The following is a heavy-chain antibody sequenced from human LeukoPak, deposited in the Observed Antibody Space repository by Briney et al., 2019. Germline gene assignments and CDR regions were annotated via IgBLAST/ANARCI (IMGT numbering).Heavy chain of an antibody. V-gene: IGHV1-18*01. J-gene: IGHJ6*03. Sequence: ASVKVSCKASGYTFPTYAISWVRQAPGQGLEWMGWISTYNGNTNYAQKLQGRVSMTTDTSTSTAYMELRSLRSDDTAVYYCATEARGYIDVWGKGTTVTISS. CDR2: ISTYNGNT. CDR1: GYTFPTYA. D-gene: IGHD3-10*01. CDR3: ATEARGYIDV.